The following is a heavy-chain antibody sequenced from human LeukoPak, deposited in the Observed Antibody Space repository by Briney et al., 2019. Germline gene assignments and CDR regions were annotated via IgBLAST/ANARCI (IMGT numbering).Heavy chain of an antibody. CDR3: ARVLGSSGWSPILYGMDV. V-gene: IGHV7-4-1*02. CDR1: GYTFTSYG. J-gene: IGHJ6*02. CDR2: INTNTGNP. Sequence: ASVKVSCKASGYTFTSYGISWVRQAPGQGLEWMGWINTNTGNPTYAQGFTGRFVFSLDTSVSTAYLQISSLKAEDTAVYYCARVLGSSGWSPILYGMDVWGQGTTVTVSS. D-gene: IGHD6-19*01.